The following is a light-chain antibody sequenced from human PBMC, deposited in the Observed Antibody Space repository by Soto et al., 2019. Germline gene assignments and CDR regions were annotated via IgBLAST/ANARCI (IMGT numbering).Light chain of an antibody. J-gene: IGKJ1*01. CDR3: QQYNSWPRT. V-gene: IGKV3-15*01. CDR2: GAS. CDR1: QSVSSN. Sequence: EIVMTQSPATLPVSPGERATLSCRASQSVSSNLAWYQQKPGQAPRLLIYGASTRATAIPARFTASGSGTEFTLTISSLQSEDFAVYYCQQYNSWPRTFGQGTKVDIK.